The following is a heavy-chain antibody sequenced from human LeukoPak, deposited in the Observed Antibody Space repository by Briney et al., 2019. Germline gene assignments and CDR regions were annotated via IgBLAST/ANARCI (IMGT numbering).Heavy chain of an antibody. CDR2: MNPNSGNT. J-gene: IGHJ4*02. V-gene: IGHV1-8*01. CDR3: ARALNYDFWSGSYSEEIDY. CDR1: GYTFTSYD. Sequence: GASVKVSCKASGYTFTSYDINWVRQATGQGLEWMGWMNPNSGNTGYAQKFQGRVTMTRNTSISTAYMELSSLRSEDTAVYYCARALNYDFWSGSYSEEIDYWGQGTLVTVSS. D-gene: IGHD3-3*01.